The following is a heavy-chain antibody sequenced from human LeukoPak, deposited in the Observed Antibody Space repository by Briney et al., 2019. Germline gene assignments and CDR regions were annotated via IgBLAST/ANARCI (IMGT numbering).Heavy chain of an antibody. CDR3: ATDRGWRTSGYYLYYFEY. V-gene: IGHV3-7*01. CDR2: IKNDGSEK. Sequence: GGSLRLSCAASGFVFRNYFMSWVRQAPGKGLEWVASIKNDGSEKYYVDSVRGRYTTSRDNTKNSLYLQMSSLRAEDTAVYYCATDRGWRTSGYYLYYFEYWGQGTLVTFSS. CDR1: GFVFRNYF. J-gene: IGHJ4*02. D-gene: IGHD3-3*01.